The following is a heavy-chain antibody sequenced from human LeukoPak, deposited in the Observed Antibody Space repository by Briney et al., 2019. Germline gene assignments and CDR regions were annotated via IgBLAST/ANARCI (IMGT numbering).Heavy chain of an antibody. CDR2: MNPNTGNT. D-gene: IGHD3-10*01. Sequence: ASVKVSCKASGYTFTSYDINWVRQATGQGLEWMGWMNPNTGNTGYAQKFQGRVTMTEDTSTDTAYMELSSLRSEDTAVYYCATDIGITMVRGACGWGQGTLVTVSS. CDR1: GYTFTSYD. J-gene: IGHJ4*02. V-gene: IGHV1-8*01. CDR3: ATDIGITMVRGACG.